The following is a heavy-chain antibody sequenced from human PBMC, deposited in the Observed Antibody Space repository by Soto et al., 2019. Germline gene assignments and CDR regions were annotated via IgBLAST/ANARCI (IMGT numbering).Heavy chain of an antibody. Sequence: EVQLVESGGGLVKPGGSLRLSCAASGFTFSSYSMNWVRQAPGKGLEWVSSISSSSSYIYYADSVKGRFTISRDNAKNSLYLQMNSLRAEDTAVYYCARPACSGGSCYVDYWGQGTLVTVSS. CDR3: ARPACSGGSCYVDY. V-gene: IGHV3-21*01. CDR1: GFTFSSYS. D-gene: IGHD2-15*01. J-gene: IGHJ4*02. CDR2: ISSSSSYI.